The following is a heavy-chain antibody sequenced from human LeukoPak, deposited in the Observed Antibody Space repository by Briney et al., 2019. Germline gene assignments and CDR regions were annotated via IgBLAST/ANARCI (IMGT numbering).Heavy chain of an antibody. J-gene: IGHJ4*02. CDR3: VVGGSPGY. CDR2: ISTDGYTT. CDR1: GLAFSAYK. D-gene: IGHD2-15*01. Sequence: GGSMRLSCAASGLAFSAYKMHWVRQAPRKGLVWVSRISTDGYTTDYADFVQGRFTASRDNTKNTWSLEMNSLRAEDTAVYYCVVGGSPGYWGQGTLVAVSS. V-gene: IGHV3-74*01.